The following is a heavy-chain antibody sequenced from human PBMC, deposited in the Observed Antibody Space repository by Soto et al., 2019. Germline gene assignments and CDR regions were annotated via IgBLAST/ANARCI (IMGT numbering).Heavy chain of an antibody. J-gene: IGHJ4*02. V-gene: IGHV4-39*01. D-gene: IGHD3-22*01. CDR2: IYYSGST. CDR1: GGSISSSSYY. Sequence: SETLSLTCTVSGGSISSSSYYWGWIRQPPGKGLEWIGSIYYSGSTYYNTSLKSQVTISVETSKNQFSMKLSSVTAADTVFYYCASYYYDSSGYYYVPGVYWGQGTLVTVSS. CDR3: ASYYYDSSGYYYVPGVY.